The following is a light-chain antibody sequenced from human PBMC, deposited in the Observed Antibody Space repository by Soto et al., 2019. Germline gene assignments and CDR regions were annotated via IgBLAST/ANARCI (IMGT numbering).Light chain of an antibody. Sequence: EIVLTQSPATLSFSPGERATLSCRASQSVSTYLAWYQQKPGQAPRLLIYDASNRATGIPARFSGSGSGTDFTLTISSLEPEDFAVYYCQQSSLRDPLSFGGGTKVEI. V-gene: IGKV3-11*01. CDR2: DAS. CDR3: QQSSLRDPLS. CDR1: QSVSTY. J-gene: IGKJ4*01.